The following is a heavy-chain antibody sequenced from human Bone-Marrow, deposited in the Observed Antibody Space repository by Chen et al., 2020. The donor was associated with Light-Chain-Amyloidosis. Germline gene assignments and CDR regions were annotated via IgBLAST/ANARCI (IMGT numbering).Heavy chain of an antibody. V-gene: IGHV5-51*01. Sequence: EVQLEQSGPEVKKPGESLKISCKGSGYTFPNYWIGWVRQMPGKGLEWMGVIYPDDSDARCSPSFECQVTISADKSITAAYLQWRSLKASDTAMYYCARRIDGSNFDYWGQGTLVTVSS. CDR2: IYPDDSDA. D-gene: IGHD2-21*01. CDR1: GYTFPNYW. CDR3: ARRIDGSNFDY. J-gene: IGHJ4*02.